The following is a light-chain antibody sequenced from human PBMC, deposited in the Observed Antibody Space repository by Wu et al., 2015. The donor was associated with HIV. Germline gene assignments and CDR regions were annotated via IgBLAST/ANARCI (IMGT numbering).Light chain of an antibody. CDR1: QSVSSN. J-gene: IGKJ2*03. V-gene: IGKV3-15*01. CDR3: QQYNNWPYS. Sequence: EIVMTQSPATLSVSPGERATLSCRASQSVSSNLAWYQQKPGQAPRLLIYGASTRATGIPARFSGSGSGTEFTLTISSLQSEDFAVYYCQQYNNWPYSFGLGDQ. CDR2: GAS.